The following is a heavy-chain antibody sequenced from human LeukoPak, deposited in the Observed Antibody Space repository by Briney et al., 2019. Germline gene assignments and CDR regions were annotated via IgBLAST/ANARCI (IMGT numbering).Heavy chain of an antibody. Sequence: SETLSLTCTVSGGSISSQYWSWIRQPPGKGLEWIGYIYTSGSTNYNPSLKSRVTISVDTSKNQFSLKLSSVTAADTAVYYCARTELEWLLSGYYYYYMDVWGKGTTVTVSS. CDR2: IYTSGST. J-gene: IGHJ6*03. D-gene: IGHD3-3*01. CDR3: ARTELEWLLSGYYYYYMDV. V-gene: IGHV4-4*09. CDR1: GGSISSQY.